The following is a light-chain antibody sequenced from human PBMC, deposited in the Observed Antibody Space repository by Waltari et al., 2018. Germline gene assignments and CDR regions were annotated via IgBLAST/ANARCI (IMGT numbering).Light chain of an antibody. V-gene: IGLV1-51*02. CDR3: GPRVSSLHERLL. J-gene: IGLJ3*02. CDR1: NANIGNNW. Sequence: QSVLTQPPSIAAAPGQKVTSTCSGSNANIGNNWVSWYQQHAGAAPILVIYKIPNRPPGLPDPFSASKSDTSPTLPLAGLRVRGEADYYFGPRVSSLHERLLFGGWTKFTVL. CDR2: KIP.